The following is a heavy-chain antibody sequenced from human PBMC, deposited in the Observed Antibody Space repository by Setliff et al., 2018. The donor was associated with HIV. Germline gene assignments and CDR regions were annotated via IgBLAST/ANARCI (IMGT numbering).Heavy chain of an antibody. J-gene: IGHJ6*03. CDR3: ARGRSSGRGYYYYYYMDV. CDR1: GGSISSYY. D-gene: IGHD6-19*01. Sequence: SETLSLTCTVSGGSISSYYWSWIRQPPGKGLEWIGYIYYSGSTNYNPSLKSRVTISVDTSKNQFSLKLSSVTAADTAVHYCARGRSSGRGYYYYYYMDVWGKGTTVTV. V-gene: IGHV4-59*01. CDR2: IYYSGST.